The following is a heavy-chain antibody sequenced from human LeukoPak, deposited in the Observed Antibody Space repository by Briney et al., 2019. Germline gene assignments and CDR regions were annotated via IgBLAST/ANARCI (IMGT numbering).Heavy chain of an antibody. D-gene: IGHD3-16*01. CDR3: ARDGGLNGMDV. CDR1: GFTFSSYS. Sequence: GGSLRLSCAASGFTFSSYSMNWVRQAPGKGLEWVSSISSSSSYIYYAGSVKGRFTISRDNAKNSLYLQMNSLRAEDTAVYYCARDGGLNGMDVWGQGTTVTVSS. V-gene: IGHV3-21*01. CDR2: ISSSSSYI. J-gene: IGHJ6*02.